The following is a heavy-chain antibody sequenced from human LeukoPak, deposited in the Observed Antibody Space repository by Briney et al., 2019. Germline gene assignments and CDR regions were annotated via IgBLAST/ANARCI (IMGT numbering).Heavy chain of an antibody. V-gene: IGHV4-59*12. J-gene: IGHJ3*02. CDR3: ATPIPLAARRGLYAFDI. CDR1: GGSISSYY. Sequence: PSETLSLTCTVSGGSISSYYWSWIRQPPGKGLEWIGYIYYSGSTNYNPSLKSRVTISVDTSKNQFSLKLSSVTAADTAVYYCATPIPLAARRGLYAFDIWGQGTMVTVSS. D-gene: IGHD6-6*01. CDR2: IYYSGST.